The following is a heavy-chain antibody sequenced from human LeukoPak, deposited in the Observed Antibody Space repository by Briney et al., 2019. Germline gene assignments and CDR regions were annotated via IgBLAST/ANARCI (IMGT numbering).Heavy chain of an antibody. CDR3: ARALGYCSGGSCYPYYFDY. J-gene: IGHJ4*02. Sequence: SETLSLTCAVYGGSFSGYYWSWIRQPPGKGLEWIGEINHSGSTNYNPSLKSRVTISVDTSKNQFSLKLSSVTAADTAVYYRARALGYCSGGSCYPYYFDYWGQGTLVTVSS. D-gene: IGHD2-15*01. CDR2: INHSGST. CDR1: GGSFSGYY. V-gene: IGHV4-34*01.